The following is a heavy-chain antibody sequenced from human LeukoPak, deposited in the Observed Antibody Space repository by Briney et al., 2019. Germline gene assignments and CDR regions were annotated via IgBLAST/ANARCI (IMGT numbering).Heavy chain of an antibody. CDR3: ARVVGGWLPSGAFDI. V-gene: IGHV1-2*02. CDR2: INPNSGGT. D-gene: IGHD5-24*01. Sequence: ASVKVSCKXSGYTFTGYYMHWVRQAPGQGLEWMGWINPNSGGTNYSQKFQGRVTMTRDTSISTAYMELSRLRSDDTAVYYCARVVGGWLPSGAFDIWGQGTMVTDSS. J-gene: IGHJ3*02. CDR1: GYTFTGYY.